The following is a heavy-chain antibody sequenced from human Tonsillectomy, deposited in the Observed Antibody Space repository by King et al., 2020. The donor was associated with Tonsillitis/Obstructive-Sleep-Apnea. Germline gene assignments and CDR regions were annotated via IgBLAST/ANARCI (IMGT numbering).Heavy chain of an antibody. CDR3: ARLCNDPGHMDV. J-gene: IGHJ6*03. CDR2: IWFDGSTK. CDR1: GFSFSSYG. V-gene: IGHV3-33*01. Sequence: VQLVESGGGVVQPGRSLRLSCAASGFSFSSYGMHWVRQAPGKGLEWVAVIWFDGSTKYYADSVKGRFTISRDNSKNTLYLQMISLRAEDTAVYYCARLCNDPGHMDVWGKGTTVTVSS. D-gene: IGHD2-21*01.